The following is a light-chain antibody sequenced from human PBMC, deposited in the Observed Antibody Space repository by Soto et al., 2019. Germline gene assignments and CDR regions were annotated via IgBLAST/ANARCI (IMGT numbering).Light chain of an antibody. V-gene: IGKV3-20*01. CDR3: QQYANSPLT. CDR1: QSVRSTY. CDR2: GAS. Sequence: IVLTQSPGTLSLSPGERATLSCRASQSVRSTYLAWYQQKPGQAPRLLIYGASSRATGIPDRFSGSGSGTEVTLTISRLEPEDFAVYYCQQYANSPLTFGGGAKVEIK. J-gene: IGKJ4*02.